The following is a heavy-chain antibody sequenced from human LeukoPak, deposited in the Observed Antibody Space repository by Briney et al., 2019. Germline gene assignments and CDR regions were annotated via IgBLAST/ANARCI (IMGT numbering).Heavy chain of an antibody. D-gene: IGHD3/OR15-3a*01. Sequence: SQTLSLTCTVSGGSISSRSYYWSWIRQPAGKGLEWIGRIYTSGSTNYNPSLKSRVTISVDTSKNQFSLKLSSVTAADTAVYYCARLDGIYFDYWGQGTLVTVSS. J-gene: IGHJ4*02. CDR2: IYTSGST. CDR3: ARLDGIYFDY. CDR1: GGSISSRSYY. V-gene: IGHV4-61*02.